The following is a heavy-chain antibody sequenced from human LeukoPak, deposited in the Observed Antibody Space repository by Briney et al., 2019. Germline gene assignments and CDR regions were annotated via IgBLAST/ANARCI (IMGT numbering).Heavy chain of an antibody. CDR2: ISYDGSNK. CDR3: ARDPVWEPYYYMDV. J-gene: IGHJ6*03. D-gene: IGHD3-16*01. V-gene: IGHV3-30-3*01. Sequence: GGSLRLSCAASGFTFSSYAMHWVRQAPGKGLEWVAVISYDGSNKYYADSVKGRFTISRDNSKNTLYLQMNSLRAEDTAVYYRARDPVWEPYYYMDVWGKGTTVTVSS. CDR1: GFTFSSYA.